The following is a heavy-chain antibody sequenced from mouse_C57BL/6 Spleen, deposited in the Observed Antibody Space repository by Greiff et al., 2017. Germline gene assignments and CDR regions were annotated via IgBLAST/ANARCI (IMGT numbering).Heavy chain of an antibody. CDR3: AKGLGLRRVDY. CDR1: GSAFGSYW. D-gene: IGHD2-4*01. Sequence: QVQLQQSGAELVKPGASVKISCKASGSAFGSYWMNWVKKRPGKGLEWIGQIYPGDGDTTYNGKFKGKATLTADKSSSTAYMQLSSLTSEDSAVYFCAKGLGLRRVDYWGQGTTLTVSS. J-gene: IGHJ2*01. V-gene: IGHV1-80*01. CDR2: IYPGDGDT.